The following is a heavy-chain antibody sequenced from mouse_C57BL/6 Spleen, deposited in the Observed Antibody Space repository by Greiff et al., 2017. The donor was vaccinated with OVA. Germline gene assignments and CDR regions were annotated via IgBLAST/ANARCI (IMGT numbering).Heavy chain of an antibody. J-gene: IGHJ4*01. CDR3: AMGCYDWTPSPEYAMDY. Sequence: VQLQQSGPELVKPGASVKISCKASGYTFTNYYMNWVKQSPGKSLEWIGDINPNNGGTSYNQKFKGKATLTVDKSSSTAYMELRSLTSEDSAVYYCAMGCYDWTPSPEYAMDYWGQGTSVTVSS. D-gene: IGHD2-4*01. V-gene: IGHV1-26*01. CDR2: INPNNGGT. CDR1: GYTFTNYY.